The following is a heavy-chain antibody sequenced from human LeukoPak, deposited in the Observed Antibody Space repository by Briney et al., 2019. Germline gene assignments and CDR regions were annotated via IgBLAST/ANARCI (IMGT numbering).Heavy chain of an antibody. CDR3: ARALVGAATLSY. J-gene: IGHJ4*02. Sequence: GESLKISCRGSGYSFTTYWIAWVRQMPGKGLEWMGVIYPGDSDTRYSPSFQGQVTLSADKSISTAYLQWSSLKASDTAIYYCARALVGAATLSYWGQGTLVTVSS. CDR1: GYSFTTYW. D-gene: IGHD1-26*01. V-gene: IGHV5-51*01. CDR2: IYPGDSDT.